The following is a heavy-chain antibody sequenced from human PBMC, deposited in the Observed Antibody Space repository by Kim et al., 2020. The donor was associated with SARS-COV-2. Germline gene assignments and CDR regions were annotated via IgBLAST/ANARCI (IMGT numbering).Heavy chain of an antibody. CDR2: IIPIFGTA. J-gene: IGHJ4*02. CDR1: GGTFSSYA. D-gene: IGHD3-3*01. CDR3: AGGTRFLDRYFDY. Sequence: SVKVSCKASGGTFSSYAISWVRQAPGQGLEWMGGIIPIFGTANYAQKFQGRVTITADESTSTAYMELSSLRSEDTAVYYCAGGTRFLDRYFDYWGQGTLVTVSS. V-gene: IGHV1-69*13.